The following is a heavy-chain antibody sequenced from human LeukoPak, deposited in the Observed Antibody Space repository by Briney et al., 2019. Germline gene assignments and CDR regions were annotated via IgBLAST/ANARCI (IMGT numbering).Heavy chain of an antibody. CDR3: ARDGAFVYHYRSGLLF. D-gene: IGHD3-3*01. CDR2: IIPLFSTT. V-gene: IGHV1-69*06. J-gene: IGHJ4*03. CDR1: GDTFSNYA. Sequence: SVNLSLNAAGDTFSNYAINWDRHAPGQGLEWMGRIIPLFSTTNYAPTFQSRVTITADTSTTTAYMDLNSLKSGDTATYYCARDGAFVYHYRSGLLFWGHGTLGTVSS.